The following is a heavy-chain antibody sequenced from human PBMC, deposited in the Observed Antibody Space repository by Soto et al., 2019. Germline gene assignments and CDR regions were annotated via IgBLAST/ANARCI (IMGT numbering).Heavy chain of an antibody. CDR2: IKQDGSEK. CDR1: GFTLSSSG. J-gene: IGHJ6*03. CDR3: AREGYFWSGYYTNYYYYYMDV. V-gene: IGHV3-7*01. D-gene: IGHD3-3*01. Sequence: PGGSMRLSCAASGFTLSSSGMSWVRQAPGKGLEWVANIKQDGSEKYYVDSVKGRFTISRDNAKNSLYLQMNSLRAEDTAVYYSAREGYFWSGYYTNYYYYYMDVWGKGTTVTVSS.